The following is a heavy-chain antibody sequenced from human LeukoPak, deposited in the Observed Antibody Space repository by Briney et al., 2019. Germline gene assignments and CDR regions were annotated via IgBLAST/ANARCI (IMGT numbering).Heavy chain of an antibody. CDR1: GFTFSSYA. D-gene: IGHD2-15*01. CDR2: ISGSGGST. Sequence: GGSLRLSCAASGFTFSSYAMSWVRQAPGKGLEWVSSISGSGGSTYYAASVKGRFTISRDNSRNTLSLQMNSLRTEDTAVYYCANGGRYCSGGSCSWGGAFDIWGQGTIVTVSS. CDR3: ANGGRYCSGGSCSWGGAFDI. J-gene: IGHJ3*02. V-gene: IGHV3-23*01.